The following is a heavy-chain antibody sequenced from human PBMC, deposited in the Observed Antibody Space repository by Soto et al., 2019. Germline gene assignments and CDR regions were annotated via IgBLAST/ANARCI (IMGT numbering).Heavy chain of an antibody. CDR2: IYSGGST. CDR1: GFTVSSNY. D-gene: IGHD3-16*01. J-gene: IGHJ6*03. CDR3: ARDGGRRGTTSYYYYYYMDV. V-gene: IGHV3-66*01. Sequence: GGSLRLSCAASGFTVSSNYMSWVRQAPGKGLEWVSVIYSGGSTYYADSVKGRFTISRDNSKNTLYLQMNSLRAEDTAVYYCARDGGRRGTTSYYYYYYMDVWGKGTTVTVSS.